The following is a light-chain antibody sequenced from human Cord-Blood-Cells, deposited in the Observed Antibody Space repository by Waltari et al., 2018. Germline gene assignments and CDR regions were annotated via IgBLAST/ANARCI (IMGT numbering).Light chain of an antibody. CDR2: DAS. CDR1: QGISSA. CDR3: QQFNSYPLG. J-gene: IGKJ4*01. V-gene: IGKV1-13*02. Sequence: AIQLTQSPSSLSASVGDRVTITCRASQGISSALAWDQQKPGKAPKLLIYDASSLESGVPSRFSGSGSGTDFTLTISSLQPEDFATYYCQQFNSYPLGFGGGTKVEIK.